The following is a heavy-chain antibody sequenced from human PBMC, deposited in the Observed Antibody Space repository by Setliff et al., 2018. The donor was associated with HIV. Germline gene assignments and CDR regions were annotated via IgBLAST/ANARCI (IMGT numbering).Heavy chain of an antibody. V-gene: IGHV1-3*01. Sequence: ASVKVSCKASGYTFTSYAMHWVRQAPGQRLEWMGWINAGNGNTKYSQKFQGRVTITRDTSASTAYMELSSLRSEDTAVYYCARGAWDSSGYYYWFDPWGQGTLVTVSS. CDR1: GYTFTSYA. CDR2: INAGNGNT. D-gene: IGHD3-22*01. J-gene: IGHJ5*02. CDR3: ARGAWDSSGYYYWFDP.